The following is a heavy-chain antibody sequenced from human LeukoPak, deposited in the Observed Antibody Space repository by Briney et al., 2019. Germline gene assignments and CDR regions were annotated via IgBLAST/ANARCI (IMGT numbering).Heavy chain of an antibody. V-gene: IGHV3-7*01. CDR3: ARRRGPDYDFWSGYPPYYYGMDV. CDR1: GFIFSDYW. Sequence: PGGSLRLSCVASGFIFSDYWMSWMRQAPGKGLEWVANIKQDGSEKYYVDSVKGRFTISRDNAKNSLYLQMNSLRAEDTAVYYCARRRGPDYDFWSGYPPYYYGMDVWGQGTTVTVSS. D-gene: IGHD3-3*01. J-gene: IGHJ6*02. CDR2: IKQDGSEK.